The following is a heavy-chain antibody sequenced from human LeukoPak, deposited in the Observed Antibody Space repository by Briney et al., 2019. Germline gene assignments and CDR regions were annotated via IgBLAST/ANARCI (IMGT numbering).Heavy chain of an antibody. Sequence: GASVKVSCKASGYTFTGYYMHWLRRAPGQGLEWMGWINPNSGGTYYPQKFQGRVTMTRDTSISTAYMEMSRLRSDDTAVYYCASGLITASPPFRHYQYYMDVWGKGNTVTVSS. CDR3: ASGLITASPPFRHYQYYMDV. J-gene: IGHJ6*03. CDR2: INPNSGGT. V-gene: IGHV1-2*02. CDR1: GYTFTGYY. D-gene: IGHD1-20*01.